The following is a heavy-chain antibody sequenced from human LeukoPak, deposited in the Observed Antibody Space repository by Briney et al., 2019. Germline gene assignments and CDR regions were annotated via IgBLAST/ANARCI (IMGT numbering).Heavy chain of an antibody. V-gene: IGHV3-7*01. J-gene: IGHJ3*02. CDR3: ARAGATLQYAFDI. CDR2: IKQDGSEK. D-gene: IGHD1-26*01. Sequence: PGGSLRLSCAASGFTFSSYWMSWVRQAPGKGLEWVANIKQDGSEKYYVDSVKGRFTISRDNAKNSLYLQMNSLRAEDTAVYYCARAGATLQYAFDIWGQGTMVTVSS. CDR1: GFTFSSYW.